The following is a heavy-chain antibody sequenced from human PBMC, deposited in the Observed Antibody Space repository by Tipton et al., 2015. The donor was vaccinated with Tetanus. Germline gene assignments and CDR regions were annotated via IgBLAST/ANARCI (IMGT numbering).Heavy chain of an antibody. CDR3: ARLTTPFNTFDL. J-gene: IGHJ3*01. Sequence: TLSLTCSVSGGSLSTYFWTWIRQPPGKGLEWVGYISYTGSTNYNPSLKSRLSISLNTSHNQISLKLTSPAATDTAVYYCARLTTPFNTFDLWGQGGLVTVSS. CDR2: ISYTGST. CDR1: GGSLSTYF. V-gene: IGHV4-59*01. D-gene: IGHD1-1*01.